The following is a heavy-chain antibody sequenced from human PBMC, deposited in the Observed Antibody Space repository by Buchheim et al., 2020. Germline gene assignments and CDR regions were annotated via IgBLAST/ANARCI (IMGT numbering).Heavy chain of an antibody. CDR2: INHSGST. J-gene: IGHJ6*02. CDR1: GGSFSGYY. Sequence: QVQLQQWGAGLLKPSETLSLTCAVYGGSFSGYYWSWIRQPPGKGLEWIGEINHSGSTNYNPSLKCRVTISVDTSKNQFSLKLSSVTAADTAVYYCARGPRDFWSGYYSGYYYYYGMDVWGQGTT. CDR3: ARGPRDFWSGYYSGYYYYYGMDV. D-gene: IGHD3-3*01. V-gene: IGHV4-34*01.